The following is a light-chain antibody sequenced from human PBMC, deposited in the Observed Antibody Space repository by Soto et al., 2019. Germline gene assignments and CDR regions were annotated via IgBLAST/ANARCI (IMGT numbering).Light chain of an antibody. CDR3: QQYGTSLWT. Sequence: EIVLTQSPGTLSLSPGDRATLSCRASQSVSNNYLAWYQQKPGQAPRLLIYAASSRATAIPERFSGSGSGTDCTLTISRLEPEDFAVYYCQQYGTSLWTFGRGTKVEIK. J-gene: IGKJ1*01. CDR2: AAS. V-gene: IGKV3-20*01. CDR1: QSVSNNY.